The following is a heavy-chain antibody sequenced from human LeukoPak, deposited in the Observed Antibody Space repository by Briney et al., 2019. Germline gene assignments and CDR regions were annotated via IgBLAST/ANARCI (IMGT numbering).Heavy chain of an antibody. V-gene: IGHV3-13*03. CDR2: IGTAGDT. CDR3: ARDLYWNDYVWGSYRWSMDV. CDR1: GFTFSSYD. Sequence: GGSLRLSCAACGFTFSSYDMHWVRHATGKGLEWVSAIGTAGDTYYPGSVKGQFTISRENAKNSLYLQMNSLRAGDTAVYYCARDLYWNDYVWGSYRWSMDVWGKGTTVTASS. J-gene: IGHJ6*03. D-gene: IGHD3-16*02.